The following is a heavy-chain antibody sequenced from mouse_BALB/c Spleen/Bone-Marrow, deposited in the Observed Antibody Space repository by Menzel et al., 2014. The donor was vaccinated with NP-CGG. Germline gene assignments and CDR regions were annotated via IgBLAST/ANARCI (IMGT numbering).Heavy chain of an antibody. Sequence: VQLQESGAELVTPGASVKMSCKASGYTFTDYWMHWVKQRPGQGLEWIGAIDTSDSYTSYNPRFKGKATLTVDESSSTAYMQLSSLTSEDSAVYYCARGYYYGYLYYFDYWGQGTTLTVSS. J-gene: IGHJ2*01. CDR2: IDTSDSYT. CDR1: GYTFTDYW. CDR3: ARGYYYGYLYYFDY. V-gene: IGHV1-69*02. D-gene: IGHD1-2*01.